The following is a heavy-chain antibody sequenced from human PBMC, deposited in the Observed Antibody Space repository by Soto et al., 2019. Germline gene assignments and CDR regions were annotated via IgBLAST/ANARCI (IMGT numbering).Heavy chain of an antibody. Sequence: GGSLRLSCAASGFTFSSYAMHWVRQAPGKGLEWVAVISYDGSNKYYADSVKGRFAISRDNSKNTLYLQMNSLRAEDTAVYYCARSRVTLYGMDVWGQGXTVTVSS. D-gene: IGHD2-21*02. V-gene: IGHV3-30*09. CDR3: ARSRVTLYGMDV. CDR2: ISYDGSNK. CDR1: GFTFSSYA. J-gene: IGHJ6*02.